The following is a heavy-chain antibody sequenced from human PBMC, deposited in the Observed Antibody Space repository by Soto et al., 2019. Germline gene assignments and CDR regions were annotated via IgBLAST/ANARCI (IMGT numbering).Heavy chain of an antibody. Sequence: QVQVVESGGGVVQSGRSLRLSCEASGFPFGSHGMHWVRQAPGKGLEWVAFIWYDGSHKDYAASVRGRFTISKDDSKNTLYLEMDNLRGEDTAIYYCARDVAATGAARWLDPWGQGILVSVSS. D-gene: IGHD6-13*01. J-gene: IGHJ5*02. CDR1: GFPFGSHG. CDR2: IWYDGSHK. CDR3: ARDVAATGAARWLDP. V-gene: IGHV3-33*01.